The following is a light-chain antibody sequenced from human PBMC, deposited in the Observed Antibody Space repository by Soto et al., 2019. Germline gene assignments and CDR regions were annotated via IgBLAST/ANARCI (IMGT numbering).Light chain of an antibody. CDR3: QGYGSSART. CDR2: GAT. V-gene: IGKV3-20*01. CDR1: QSVSSNY. Sequence: EIVLTQSPGTLSLSPGERATLSCRASQSVSSNYLAWYQQKPGQAPRLLIHGATSRATGIPDRFSGSGSGTDFPLTISRLEPDVFGVYYCQGYGSSARTFGQGTRV. J-gene: IGKJ1*01.